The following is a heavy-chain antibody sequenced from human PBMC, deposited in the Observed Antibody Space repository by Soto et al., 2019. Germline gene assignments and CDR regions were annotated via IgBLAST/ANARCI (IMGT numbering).Heavy chain of an antibody. V-gene: IGHV3-7*05. CDR2: INTDGREK. D-gene: IGHD3-10*01. CDR3: ASSMGRGGNDY. Sequence: EVQLVESGGGLVQPGGSLRLSCAASGFTFRDYWRTWVRQAPGKGLECVANINTDGREKYYVDPVKGRFTISRDNAKNSLYLQMNRLRAEATAVYYCASSMGRGGNDYWGQGTLVTVSS. J-gene: IGHJ4*02. CDR1: GFTFRDYW.